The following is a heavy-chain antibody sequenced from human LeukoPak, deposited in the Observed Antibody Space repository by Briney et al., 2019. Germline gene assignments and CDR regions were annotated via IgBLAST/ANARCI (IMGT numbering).Heavy chain of an antibody. V-gene: IGHV1-2*02. J-gene: IGHJ4*02. CDR2: INPNSGGT. CDR3: ARTNRITMVRGVYYY. D-gene: IGHD3-10*01. CDR1: GYTFTGYY. Sequence: ASVKVSCKASGYTFTGYYMHWVRQAPGQGLEWMGWINPNSGGTNYAQKFQGRVTMTRDTSISTAYMELSRLRSDDTAVYYCARTNRITMVRGVYYYWGQGTLVTASS.